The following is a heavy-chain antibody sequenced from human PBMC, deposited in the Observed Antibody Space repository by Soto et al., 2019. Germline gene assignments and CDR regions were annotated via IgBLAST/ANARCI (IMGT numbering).Heavy chain of an antibody. CDR1: GGSISSGGYC. Sequence: SETLSLTCTVSGGSISSGGYCWSWIRQHPGKGLEWSGYIYYSGSTYYNPSLKSRVTISVDTSKNQFSLKLSSVTAADTAVYYCARVSSLSWFGEPYYYYGMDVWGQGTTVTVSS. CDR3: ARVSSLSWFGEPYYYYGMDV. CDR2: IYYSGST. J-gene: IGHJ6*02. V-gene: IGHV4-31*03. D-gene: IGHD3-10*01.